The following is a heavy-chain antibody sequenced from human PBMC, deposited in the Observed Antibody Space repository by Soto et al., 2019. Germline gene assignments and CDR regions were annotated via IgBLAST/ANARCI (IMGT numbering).Heavy chain of an antibody. V-gene: IGHV3-7*03. CDR3: VKDESINWYSGHFRH. CDR1: GFTFSSSW. Sequence: QSGGSLRLSCAASGFTFSSSWMDWVRQAPGKGLEWVANINQDGSEKHYIDSVKGRFTISRDNAKNSLHLQMNSLSAEDTAFYYCVKDESINWYSGHFRHWGQGTLVTVSS. CDR2: INQDGSEK. D-gene: IGHD6-13*01. J-gene: IGHJ1*01.